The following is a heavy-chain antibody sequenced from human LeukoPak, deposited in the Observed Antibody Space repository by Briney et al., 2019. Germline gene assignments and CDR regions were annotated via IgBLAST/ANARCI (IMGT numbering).Heavy chain of an antibody. V-gene: IGHV3-30-3*02. CDR2: ISYDGSNK. Sequence: PGGSLRLSCAASGFTFSSYAMHWVRQAPGKGLEWVAVISYDGSNKYYADSVKGRFTISRDNSKNTLYLQMNSLRAEDTAVYYCEEAGRFYNYWGQGTLVTVSS. CDR3: EEAGRFYNY. J-gene: IGHJ4*02. CDR1: GFTFSSYA. D-gene: IGHD2-2*02.